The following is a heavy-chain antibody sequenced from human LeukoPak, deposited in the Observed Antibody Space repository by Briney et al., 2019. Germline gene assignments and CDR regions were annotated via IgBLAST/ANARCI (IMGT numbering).Heavy chain of an antibody. CDR1: GGSISSYC. V-gene: IGHV4-59*08. J-gene: IGHJ4*02. D-gene: IGHD2-15*01. CDR2: IYYSGST. Sequence: SETLSLTCTVSGGSISSYCWSWIRQPPGKGLEWIGYIYYSGSTNYNPSLKSRVTISVDTSKNQFSLKLSSVTAADTAVYYCARLSCSGGSCYGHDYWGQGTLVTVSS. CDR3: ARLSCSGGSCYGHDY.